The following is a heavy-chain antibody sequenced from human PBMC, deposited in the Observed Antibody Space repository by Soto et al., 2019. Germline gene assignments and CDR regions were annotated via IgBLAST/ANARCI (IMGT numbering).Heavy chain of an antibody. D-gene: IGHD3-16*01. J-gene: IGHJ6*02. V-gene: IGHV3-23*01. CDR2: VNDRGGST. CDR1: GFTFWNFA. Sequence: GGSLRLSCSTSGFTFWNFAMAWVRQGPWKGLEWVSTVNDRGGSTYYADSVKGRFTISRDDSENTLHLQMSSLRTDDTAIYYCARWGSGTNFYYHYAMDVWGQGTTVTVSS. CDR3: ARWGSGTNFYYHYAMDV.